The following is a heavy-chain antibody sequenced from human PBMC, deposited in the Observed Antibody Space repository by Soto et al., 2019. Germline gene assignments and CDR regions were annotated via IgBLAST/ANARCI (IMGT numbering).Heavy chain of an antibody. CDR1: GYPFTSYG. CDR3: ARENLPSLN. Sequence: QVQLVQSGTEVKKPGASVKVSCKASGYPFTSYGISWVRQAPGQGLEWMGWISAYDGTTNYEQKLQGRVTMTTTTSTSTAYRELRILRSDDTAVYYCARENLPSLNWGQGTLVTVSS. CDR2: ISAYDGTT. J-gene: IGHJ4*02. V-gene: IGHV1-18*01. D-gene: IGHD2-2*01.